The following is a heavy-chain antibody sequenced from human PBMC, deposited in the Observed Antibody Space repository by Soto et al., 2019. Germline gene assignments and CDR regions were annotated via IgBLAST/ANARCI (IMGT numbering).Heavy chain of an antibody. Sequence: SETLSLTCTVSGGSISSYYWSWIRQPPGKGLEWIGYIYYSGSTSYNPSLKSRVTISVDTSKNQFSLKLSSVTAADTAVYYCARLVVVAAINWFDPWGQGTLVTVSS. CDR2: IYYSGST. D-gene: IGHD2-15*01. J-gene: IGHJ5*02. V-gene: IGHV4-59*01. CDR1: GGSISSYY. CDR3: ARLVVVAAINWFDP.